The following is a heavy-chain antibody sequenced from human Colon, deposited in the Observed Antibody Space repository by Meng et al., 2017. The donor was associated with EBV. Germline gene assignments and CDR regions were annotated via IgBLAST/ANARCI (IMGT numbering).Heavy chain of an antibody. CDR2: INHSGST. V-gene: IGHV4-34*01. J-gene: IGHJ4*02. Sequence: LCKPSETLSPPCCCSGGSFSGYYWSWIRQAPGKGLEWIGEINHSGSTKFNPSLESRVSISVDTSENQVSLKLTSVTAADTAVYYCARRTTVNLRSFDSWGQGTLVTVSS. CDR1: GGSFSGYY. D-gene: IGHD4-17*01. CDR3: ARRTTVNLRSFDS.